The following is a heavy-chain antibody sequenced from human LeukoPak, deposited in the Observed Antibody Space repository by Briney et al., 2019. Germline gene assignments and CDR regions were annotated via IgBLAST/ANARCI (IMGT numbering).Heavy chain of an antibody. Sequence: SETLSLTCTVSGGSISSGGYYWSWIRQHPGKGLEWIGYIYYSGSTYYNPSLKSRVTISVDTSKNQFSLKLSSVTAADTAVYYCARGEMATISKDQYYFDYWGQGTLVTVSS. CDR1: GGSISSGGYY. V-gene: IGHV4-31*03. CDR3: ARGEMATISKDQYYFDY. J-gene: IGHJ4*02. D-gene: IGHD5-24*01. CDR2: IYYSGST.